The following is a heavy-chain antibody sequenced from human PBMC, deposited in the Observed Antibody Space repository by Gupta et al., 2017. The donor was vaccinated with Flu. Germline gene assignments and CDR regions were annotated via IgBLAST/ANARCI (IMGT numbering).Heavy chain of an antibody. V-gene: IGHV3-30*18. D-gene: IGHD5-18*01. CDR2: ISYDGSNK. CDR3: AKDQLPYSYGNTFDY. Sequence: APGKGLEWVAVISYDGSNKYYADSVKGRFTISRDNSKNTLYLQMNSLRAEDTAVYYCAKDQLPYSYGNTFDYWGQGTLVTVSS. J-gene: IGHJ4*02.